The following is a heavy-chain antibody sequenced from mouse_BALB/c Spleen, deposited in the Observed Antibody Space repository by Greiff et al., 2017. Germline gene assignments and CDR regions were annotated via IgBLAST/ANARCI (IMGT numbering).Heavy chain of an antibody. CDR3: NALNSRDGGFAY. CDR2: IDPENGDT. J-gene: IGHJ3*01. Sequence: EVKLQESGAELVRSGASVKLSCTASGFNIKDYYMHWVKQRPEQGLEWIGWIDPENGDTEYAPKFQGKATMTADTSSNTAYLQLSSLTSEDTAVYYCNALNSRDGGFAYWGQGTLVTVSA. CDR1: GFNIKDYY. V-gene: IGHV14-4*02. D-gene: IGHD1-1*02.